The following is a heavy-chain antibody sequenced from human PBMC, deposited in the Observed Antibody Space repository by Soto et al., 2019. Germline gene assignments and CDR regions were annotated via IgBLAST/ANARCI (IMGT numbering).Heavy chain of an antibody. Sequence: GGSLRLSCAASGFTFSDYYMSWIRQAPGKGLEWVSYISSSGSTIYYADSVKGRFTISRDNAKNSLYLQMNSLRAEDTAVYYCARDWPEWGTLLWFGEFHAFDIWGQGTMVTVSS. CDR1: GFTFSDYY. J-gene: IGHJ3*02. CDR3: ARDWPEWGTLLWFGEFHAFDI. CDR2: ISSSGSTI. D-gene: IGHD3-10*01. V-gene: IGHV3-11*01.